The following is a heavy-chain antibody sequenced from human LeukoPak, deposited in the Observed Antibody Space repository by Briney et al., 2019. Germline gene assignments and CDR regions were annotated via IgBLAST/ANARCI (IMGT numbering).Heavy chain of an antibody. J-gene: IGHJ4*02. Sequence: GGSLRLSCAASGFTSSTYAMHWVRQAPGKGLEWVAVISYDGSNKYYADSVKGRFTISRDNSKNTLFLQMNSLRAEDTAVYYCARVLVGASDYWGQGTLVTVSS. CDR3: ARVLVGASDY. V-gene: IGHV3-30-3*01. CDR1: GFTSSTYA. CDR2: ISYDGSNK. D-gene: IGHD1-26*01.